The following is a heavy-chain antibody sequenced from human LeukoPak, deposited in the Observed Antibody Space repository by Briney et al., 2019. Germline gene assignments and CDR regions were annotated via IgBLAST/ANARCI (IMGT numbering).Heavy chain of an antibody. CDR2: ICGSGGST. J-gene: IGHJ6*02. V-gene: IGHV3-23*01. Sequence: PGGSLRHSCSASGFTLCSYAMRWVRPAPGEGVEWGSAICGSGGSTYYADSVKGRFTTSRDNSKNALYLQMNSLRAEDTAVYYCAKWKGSTSSLNGMDVWGQGTTVTVSS. CDR3: AKWKGSTSSLNGMDV. CDR1: GFTLCSYA. D-gene: IGHD2-2*01.